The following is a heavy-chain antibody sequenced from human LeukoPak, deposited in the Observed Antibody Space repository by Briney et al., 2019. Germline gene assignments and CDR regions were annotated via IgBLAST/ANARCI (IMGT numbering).Heavy chain of an antibody. D-gene: IGHD3-22*01. Sequence: GGSLRLSCAASGFTFSSYAMSWVRQAPGKGLEWVSAISGSGGSTYYADSVKGRFTISRDNSKNTLHLQMNSLRAEDTAVYYCAKLGDSSGYYYAPFDYWGQGTLVTVSS. CDR2: ISGSGGST. J-gene: IGHJ4*02. CDR1: GFTFSSYA. CDR3: AKLGDSSGYYYAPFDY. V-gene: IGHV3-23*01.